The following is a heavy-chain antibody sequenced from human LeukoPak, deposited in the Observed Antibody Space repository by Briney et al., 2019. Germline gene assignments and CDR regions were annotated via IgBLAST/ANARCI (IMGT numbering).Heavy chain of an antibody. V-gene: IGHV1-2*06. CDR3: ARGGGRGYYDSSGYYHVR. D-gene: IGHD3-22*01. J-gene: IGHJ4*02. Sequence: GASVKVSCKASGYTFTGYYMHWVRQAPGQGLEWMGRINPNSGGTNYAQKFQGRVTMTRDTSISTAYMELSRLRSDDTAVYYCARGGGRGYYDSSGYYHVRWGQGTLATVSS. CDR2: INPNSGGT. CDR1: GYTFTGYY.